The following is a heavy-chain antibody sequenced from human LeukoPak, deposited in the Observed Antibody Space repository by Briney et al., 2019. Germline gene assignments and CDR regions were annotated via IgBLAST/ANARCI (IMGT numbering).Heavy chain of an antibody. Sequence: ASVKVSCKASGYTFTGYGISWVRQAPGQGLEWMGWISAYNGNTNYAQKLQGRVTMTTDTSTSTAYMELRSLRPDDTAVYYCARTIAVAGTNWFDPWGQGTLVTVSS. CDR2: ISAYNGNT. J-gene: IGHJ5*02. CDR3: ARTIAVAGTNWFDP. V-gene: IGHV1-18*04. CDR1: GYTFTGYG. D-gene: IGHD6-19*01.